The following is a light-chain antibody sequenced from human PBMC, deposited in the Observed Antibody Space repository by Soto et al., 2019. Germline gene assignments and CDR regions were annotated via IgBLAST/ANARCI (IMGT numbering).Light chain of an antibody. CDR3: QSLGTGIQV. CDR2: INYDGTH. V-gene: IGLV4-69*01. J-gene: IGLJ3*02. CDR1: SGYSTNA. Sequence: QAVVTQSPSASASLGASVKLTCTLSSGYSTNAIAWHQQQSEKGPRFLMKINYDGTHSKGDGFFDRFSGSSSGAERHLSISSLQSEDEADYYCQSLGTGIQVCGGGTKLTVL.